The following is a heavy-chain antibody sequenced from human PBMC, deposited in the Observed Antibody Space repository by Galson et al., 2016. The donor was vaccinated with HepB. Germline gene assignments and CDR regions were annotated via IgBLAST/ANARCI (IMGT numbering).Heavy chain of an antibody. J-gene: IGHJ4*02. Sequence: SLRLSCAASGFSFSNYSMTWVRQAPGKGLEWVSSITANGDSTFYRDSVKGRFAISRDNSKNTLYLQVDGLRAEDTAVYYCAKDDDGIGVIPLDHWGQGTLLTVSS. V-gene: IGHV3-23*01. D-gene: IGHD4-23*01. CDR3: AKDDDGIGVIPLDH. CDR2: ITANGDST. CDR1: GFSFSNYS.